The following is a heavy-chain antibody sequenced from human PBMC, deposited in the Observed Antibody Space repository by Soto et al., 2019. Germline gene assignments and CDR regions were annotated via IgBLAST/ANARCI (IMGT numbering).Heavy chain of an antibody. D-gene: IGHD3-3*01. J-gene: IGHJ6*03. CDR3: ARELAYYDFWSGPTYYYYMDV. CDR2: IYHSGST. V-gene: IGHV4-59*12. Sequence: SATLSLTCTVSGGSISSYYWSWIRQPPGKGLEWIGYIYHSGSTNYNPSLKSRVTISVDTSKNQFSLKLSSVTAADTAVYYCARELAYYDFWSGPTYYYYMDVWGKGTTVTVSS. CDR1: GGSISSYY.